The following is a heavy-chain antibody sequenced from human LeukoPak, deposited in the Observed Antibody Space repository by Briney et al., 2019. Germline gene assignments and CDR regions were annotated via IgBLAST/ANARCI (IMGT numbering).Heavy chain of an antibody. CDR2: INWNGGST. CDR1: GFTFDDYG. V-gene: IGHV3-20*04. Sequence: PGGSLRLSCAASGFTFDDYGMSWVRQAPGKGLEWVSGINWNGGSTGYADSVKGRFTISRDNAKNSLYLQMNSLRAEDTAVYYCARGFIITFGGVMGYWGQGTLVTVSS. D-gene: IGHD3-16*01. J-gene: IGHJ4*02. CDR3: ARGFIITFGGVMGY.